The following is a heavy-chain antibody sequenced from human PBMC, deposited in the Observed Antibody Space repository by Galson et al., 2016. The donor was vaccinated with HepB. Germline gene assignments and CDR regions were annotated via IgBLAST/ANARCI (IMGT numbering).Heavy chain of an antibody. CDR2: DSIDGRRK. CDR1: GFTFSGYG. J-gene: IGHJ4*02. V-gene: IGHV3-30*03. CDR3: ARRHEYCPPVGCSVDY. Sequence: SLRLSCAASGFTFSGYGMHWVRQAPGQGLEWVAADSIDGRRKFYADSVKGRFTISRDNSNNMLFLQMSSLTEDDTAVYYCARRHEYCPPVGCSVDYWGQGTLVSVSS. D-gene: IGHD2/OR15-2a*01.